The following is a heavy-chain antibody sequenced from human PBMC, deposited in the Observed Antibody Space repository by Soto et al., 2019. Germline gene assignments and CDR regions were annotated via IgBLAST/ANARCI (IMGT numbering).Heavy chain of an antibody. Sequence: QVQLQESGPGLVKPSETLSLTCTVSGGSVSNGNYWSWIRQPPGKGLEWIGYIYHSGSTNYNPSLKSRVTISVDTSKNPFSLKLSSVTAADTAVYYCARSMLRAAGTRDFDYWGQGTLVTVSS. CDR2: IYHSGST. CDR1: GGSVSNGNY. CDR3: ARSMLRAAGTRDFDY. J-gene: IGHJ4*02. V-gene: IGHV4-61*01. D-gene: IGHD6-13*01.